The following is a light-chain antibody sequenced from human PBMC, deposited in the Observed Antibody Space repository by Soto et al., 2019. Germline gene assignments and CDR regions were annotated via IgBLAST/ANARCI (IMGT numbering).Light chain of an antibody. Sequence: EIVLTQFPGTLSLSPGERATLSCRASQRVGSNYLASYQQRPGQPPNLLIFGASHRAPDIPDRFSGSGSGTDFTLTISRLEPEAFAVYYCQQYGSSIQTFGQGTKVQIK. CDR3: QQYGSSIQT. J-gene: IGKJ1*01. V-gene: IGKV3-20*01. CDR1: QRVGSNY. CDR2: GAS.